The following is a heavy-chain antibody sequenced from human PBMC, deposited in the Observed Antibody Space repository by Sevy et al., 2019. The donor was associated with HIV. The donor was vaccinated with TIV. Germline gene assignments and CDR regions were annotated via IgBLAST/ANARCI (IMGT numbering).Heavy chain of an antibody. J-gene: IGHJ5*02. CDR2: IHYTGTT. CDR3: ARAPPVRSGDDSLNWFAP. D-gene: IGHD5-12*01. CDR1: GGSISAYH. Sequence: SETSLTCTVSGGSISAYHWSWIRQPPGKGLEWIGYIHYTGTTKYNPSLESRVTISVDTYKNQFSLKLSSVTAANTAVYYCARAPPVRSGDDSLNWFAPWGQGTLVTVSS. V-gene: IGHV4-59*01.